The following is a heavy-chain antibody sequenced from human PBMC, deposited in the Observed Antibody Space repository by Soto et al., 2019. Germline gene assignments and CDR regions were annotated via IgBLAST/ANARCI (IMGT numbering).Heavy chain of an antibody. J-gene: IGHJ4*02. D-gene: IGHD2-2*01. V-gene: IGHV4-30-2*01. CDR1: GASISSGGLP. Sequence: SSETLSLTCAVSGASISSGGLPWSRLRQTPGKGLEWIGYIYPTGSTYYRSSLRSRVTMSLDRSQTQFPLNLDSVTAADTAVYFCARGRLSEYLFDYWGQGIPVPVSS. CDR3: ARGRLSEYLFDY. CDR2: IYPTGST.